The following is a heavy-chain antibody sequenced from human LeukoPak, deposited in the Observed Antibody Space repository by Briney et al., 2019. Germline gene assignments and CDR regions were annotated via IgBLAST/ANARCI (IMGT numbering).Heavy chain of an antibody. CDR2: ISSSSSYI. Sequence: GGSLRLSCAASGFTFSSYSMNWVRQAPGKGLEWVSSISSSSSYIYYADSVKGRFTISRDNAKNSLYLRMNSLRAEDTAVYYCARDQGPGAPSGMDVWGKGTTVTVSS. CDR3: ARDQGPGAPSGMDV. D-gene: IGHD7-27*01. CDR1: GFTFSSYS. J-gene: IGHJ6*04. V-gene: IGHV3-21*01.